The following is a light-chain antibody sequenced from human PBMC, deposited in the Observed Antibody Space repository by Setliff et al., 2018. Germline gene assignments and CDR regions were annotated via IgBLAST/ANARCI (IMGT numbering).Light chain of an antibody. V-gene: IGLV7-46*01. CDR1: AGAVTSGHY. J-gene: IGLJ2*01. CDR2: DVS. CDR3: SLAYTGAGV. Sequence: QAVVTQEPSLTVSSGGTVTLTCASSAGAVTSGHYPYWFLQKPGQAPRTLIYDVSKTHSWTPARFSGSLLGGKAALTLSGAQPEDEAEYYCSLAYTGAGVFGGGTKVTVL.